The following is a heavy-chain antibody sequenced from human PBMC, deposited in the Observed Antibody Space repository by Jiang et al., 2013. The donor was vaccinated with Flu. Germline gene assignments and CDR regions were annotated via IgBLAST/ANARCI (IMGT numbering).Heavy chain of an antibody. CDR3: ARTIGNGGYCSSTSCYAAYYYGMDV. Sequence: GPGLVKPSQTLSLTCTVSGGSISSGGYYWSWIRQHPGKGLEWIGYIYYSGSTYYNPSLKSRVTISVDTSKNQFSLKLSSVTAADTAVYYCARTIGNGGYCSSTSCYAAYYYGMDVWGQGTTVTVSS. D-gene: IGHD2-2*01. J-gene: IGHJ6*02. CDR1: GGSISSGGYY. V-gene: IGHV4-31*03. CDR2: IYYSGST.